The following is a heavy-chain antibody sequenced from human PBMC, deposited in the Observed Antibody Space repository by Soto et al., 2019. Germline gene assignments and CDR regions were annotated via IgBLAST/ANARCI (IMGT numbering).Heavy chain of an antibody. D-gene: IGHD2-21*02. CDR1: GFSFSSYA. CDR2: ISGSGDST. CDR3: ATATQANCRGGCCGLQH. V-gene: IGHV3-23*01. J-gene: IGHJ1*01. Sequence: EVQLLESGGGLVQPGGSLRLSCAASGFSFSSYAMSWVRQAPGKGLEWVSTVSGISGSGDSTYYADSVKGRFTISRDNSKNTLYLQMNSLRAEDTATYFCATATQANCRGGCCGLQHWGQGTLVTVSS.